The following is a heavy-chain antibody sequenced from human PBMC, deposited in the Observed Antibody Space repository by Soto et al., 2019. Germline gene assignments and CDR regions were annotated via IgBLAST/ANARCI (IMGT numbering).Heavy chain of an antibody. J-gene: IGHJ4*02. CDR1: GFTFSDSI. Sequence: GGSLRLSCAASGFTFSDSIIHWVRQASGKGLEWVGRIRTKPNTYATAYAASVKGRFTISRDDSKNTAYLQLNSLKTEDTAVYYCTRAGTQLWPTAIYYFDYWGQGTLVTVSS. D-gene: IGHD5-18*01. V-gene: IGHV3-73*01. CDR3: TRAGTQLWPTAIYYFDY. CDR2: IRTKPNTYAT.